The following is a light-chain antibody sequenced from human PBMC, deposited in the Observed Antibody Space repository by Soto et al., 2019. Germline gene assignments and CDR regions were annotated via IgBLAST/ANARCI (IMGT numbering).Light chain of an antibody. Sequence: DIQMTQSPSSLSASVGDRVTITCQASQDIINYLNWYQQKPGKAPKLLIYDAINLETGVPSRSSGSGSGTDFTVTISSLEPEDIATYYCRRYDNVPLTFGGGTRVEIK. CDR3: RRYDNVPLT. CDR2: DAI. CDR1: QDIINY. V-gene: IGKV1-33*01. J-gene: IGKJ4*01.